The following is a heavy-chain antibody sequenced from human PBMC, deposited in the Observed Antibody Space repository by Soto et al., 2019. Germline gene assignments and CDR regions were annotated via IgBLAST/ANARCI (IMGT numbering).Heavy chain of an antibody. CDR1: GGSISSSNW. J-gene: IGHJ5*02. V-gene: IGHV4-4*02. Sequence: ASETLSLTCAVSGGSISSSNWWSWVRQPPGKGLEWIGEIYHSGSTNYNPSLKSRVTISVDKSKNQFSLKLSSVTAADTAVYYCARDLGYCSGGSCYADNWFDPWGQGTLVTVSS. CDR3: ARDLGYCSGGSCYADNWFDP. D-gene: IGHD2-15*01. CDR2: IYHSGST.